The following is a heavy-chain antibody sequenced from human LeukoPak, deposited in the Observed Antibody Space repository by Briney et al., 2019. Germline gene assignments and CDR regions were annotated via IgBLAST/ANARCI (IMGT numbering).Heavy chain of an antibody. Sequence: GGSLRLSCTASGFTFGDYAMSWFRQAPGKGLEWVGFIRSKAYGGTTEYAASVKGRFTISRDDSKSIAYLQMNSLKTEDTAVYYCTRGADILTGYYFLGDYWGQGTLVTVSS. CDR3: TRGADILTGYYFLGDY. D-gene: IGHD3-9*01. CDR1: GFTFGDYA. V-gene: IGHV3-49*03. J-gene: IGHJ4*02. CDR2: IRSKAYGGTT.